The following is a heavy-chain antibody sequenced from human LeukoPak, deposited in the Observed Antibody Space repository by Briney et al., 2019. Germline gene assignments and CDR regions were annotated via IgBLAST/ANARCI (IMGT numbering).Heavy chain of an antibody. CDR1: GGSFSGYY. D-gene: IGHD3-22*01. V-gene: IGHV4-34*01. J-gene: IGHJ5*02. CDR3: ARTGDTRYYYDSSGYSNWFDP. CDR2: INHSGST. Sequence: PSETLSLTCAVYGGSFSGYYWSWLRQPPGKGLEWIGEINHSGSTNYNPSLKSRVTISVDTSKNQFSLKLSSVTAADTAVYYCARTGDTRYYYDSSGYSNWFDPWGQGTLVTVSS.